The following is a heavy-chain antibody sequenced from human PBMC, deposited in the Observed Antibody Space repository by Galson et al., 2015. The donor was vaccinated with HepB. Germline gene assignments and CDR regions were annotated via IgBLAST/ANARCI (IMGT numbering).Heavy chain of an antibody. CDR3: AKDYRRQQLTTYYFDY. V-gene: IGHV3-23*01. J-gene: IGHJ4*02. CDR1: GFTFSSYA. D-gene: IGHD6-13*01. CDR2: ISGSGGST. Sequence: SLRLSCAASGFTFSSYAMSWVRQAPGKGLEWVSAISGSGGSTYYADSVKGRFTISRDNSKNTLYQQMNSLRAEDTAVYYCAKDYRRQQLTTYYFDYWGQGTLVTVSS.